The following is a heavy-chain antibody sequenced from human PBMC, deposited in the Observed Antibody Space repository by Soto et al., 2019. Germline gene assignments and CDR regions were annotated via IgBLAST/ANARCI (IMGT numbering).Heavy chain of an antibody. D-gene: IGHD6-13*01. CDR3: ASPSVELAAAGTD. Sequence: GGSLRLSCAASGFTFSSYGMHWVRQAPGKGLEWVAVISHDGSNKYYADSVKGRFTISRDNSKNTLYLQMNSLRAEDTAVYYCASPSVELAAAGTDWGQGTLVTVSS. V-gene: IGHV3-30*03. J-gene: IGHJ4*02. CDR1: GFTFSSYG. CDR2: ISHDGSNK.